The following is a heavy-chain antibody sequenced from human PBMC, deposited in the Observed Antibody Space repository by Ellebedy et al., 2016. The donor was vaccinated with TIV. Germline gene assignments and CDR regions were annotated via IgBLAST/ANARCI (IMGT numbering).Heavy chain of an antibody. CDR3: ARGGEYYYGSGSVPDDY. CDR1: GGTFSSYA. V-gene: IGHV1-18*01. CDR2: ISAYNGNT. J-gene: IGHJ4*02. D-gene: IGHD3-10*01. Sequence: ASVKVSCKASGGTFSSYAISWVRQAPGQGLEWMGWISAYNGNTNYAQKLQGRVTMTTDTSTSTAYMELRSLRSDDTAVYYCARGGEYYYGSGSVPDDYWGQGTLVTVSS.